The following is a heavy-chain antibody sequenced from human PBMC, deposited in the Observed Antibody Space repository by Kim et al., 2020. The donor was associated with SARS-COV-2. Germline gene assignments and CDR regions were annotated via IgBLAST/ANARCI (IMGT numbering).Heavy chain of an antibody. CDR2: INPSGGST. J-gene: IGHJ4*02. CDR3: AREEEEQQRTTRFDY. Sequence: ASVKVSCKASGYTFTSYYMHWVRQAPGQGLEWMGIINPSGGSTSYAQKFQGRVTMTRDTSTSTVYMELSSLRSEDTAVYYCAREEEEQQRTTRFDYWGQGTLVTVSS. V-gene: IGHV1-46*01. D-gene: IGHD6-13*01. CDR1: GYTFTSYY.